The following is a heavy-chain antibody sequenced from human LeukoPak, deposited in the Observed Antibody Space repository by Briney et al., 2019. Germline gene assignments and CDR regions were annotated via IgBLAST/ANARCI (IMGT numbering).Heavy chain of an antibody. CDR3: ARNNGMDV. CDR2: VNRDGSET. V-gene: IGHV3-7*03. Sequence: GGSLRLSCAASGFSLSNHWMTWVRQVPGRGPEWVANVNRDGSETYYLDSVKGRFTISKDNAKNSLYLQMNSLRAEDTALYHCARNNGMDVWGQGTTVIVSS. CDR1: GFSLSNHW. J-gene: IGHJ6*02.